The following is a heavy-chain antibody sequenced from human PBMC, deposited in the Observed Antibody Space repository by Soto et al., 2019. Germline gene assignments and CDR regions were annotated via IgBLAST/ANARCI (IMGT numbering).Heavy chain of an antibody. CDR1: GFAFSSYA. CDR2: ISGSGGST. CDR3: AKDLVSQDSSGYRPLYYFDY. Sequence: PGGSLRLSCAASGFAFSSYAMSWVRQAPGKGLEWVSAISGSGGSTYYADSVKGRFTISRDNSKNTLYLQMNSLRAEDTAVYYCAKDLVSQDSSGYRPLYYFDYWGQGTLVTVSS. V-gene: IGHV3-23*01. J-gene: IGHJ4*02. D-gene: IGHD3-22*01.